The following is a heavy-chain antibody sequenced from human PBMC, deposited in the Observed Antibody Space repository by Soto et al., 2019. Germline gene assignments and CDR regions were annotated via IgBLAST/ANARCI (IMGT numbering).Heavy chain of an antibody. CDR3: ARTVDDYGDYWTIPPPRFEP. CDR1: GYTFTSNG. D-gene: IGHD4-17*01. V-gene: IGHV1-18*01. Sequence: ASVKVSCKASGYTFTSNGISWVRQAPGQGLEWMGWISAYNGNTNYAQKLQGRVTMTTDTSTSTAYMELRSLRSDDTAVYYCARTVDDYGDYWTIPPPRFEPWAQGSLVSLSS. J-gene: IGHJ5*02. CDR2: ISAYNGNT.